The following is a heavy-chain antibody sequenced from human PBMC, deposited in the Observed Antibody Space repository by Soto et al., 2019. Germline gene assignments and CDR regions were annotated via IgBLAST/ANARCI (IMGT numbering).Heavy chain of an antibody. CDR3: ARSLYGDNVAY. CDR2: MNPNSGNT. Sequence: QVQLVQSGAEVKKPGASVKVSCKASGYTFTSYDINWVRQATGQGLEWMGWMNPNSGNTGYAQKFQGGXAXNXHTSISTAYMELSSLRSEDTAVYYCARSLYGDNVAYWGQGPLVTVSS. J-gene: IGHJ4*02. CDR1: GYTFTSYD. D-gene: IGHD4-17*01. V-gene: IGHV1-8*01.